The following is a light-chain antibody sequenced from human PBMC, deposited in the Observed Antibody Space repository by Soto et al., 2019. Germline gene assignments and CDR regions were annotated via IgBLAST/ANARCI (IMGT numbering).Light chain of an antibody. CDR3: QQYNNWPLYT. Sequence: EVVMTQSPATLSVSPGERATLSCRASQSVSSNLAWYQQNPGQAPRLLIFGASTRATGIPARFGGSGSGIEFTLTISSLQSEDFAVYYCQQYNNWPLYTFGQGTK. CDR2: GAS. J-gene: IGKJ2*01. CDR1: QSVSSN. V-gene: IGKV3D-15*01.